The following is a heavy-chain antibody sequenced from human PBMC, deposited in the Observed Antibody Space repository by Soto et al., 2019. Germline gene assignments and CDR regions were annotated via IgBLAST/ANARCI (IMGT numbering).Heavy chain of an antibody. D-gene: IGHD6-6*01. Sequence: QVQLVQSGAEVKKPGASVKVSCKASGYTFTHYDINWVRQAPGQGLEWMGWMNPNSGNTGYAQKFQGRVTMTRDTCINTVCLELSSLRSEDTAVYYCAREGLEYSSATWFDFWGQGTLVTVSS. CDR3: AREGLEYSSATWFDF. V-gene: IGHV1-8*01. J-gene: IGHJ5*01. CDR1: GYTFTHYD. CDR2: MNPNSGNT.